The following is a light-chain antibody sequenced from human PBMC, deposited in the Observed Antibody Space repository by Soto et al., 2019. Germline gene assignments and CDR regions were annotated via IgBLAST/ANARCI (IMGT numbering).Light chain of an antibody. CDR2: GVS. CDR3: QQSYA. CDR1: QSISSS. V-gene: IGKV1-39*01. J-gene: IGKJ2*01. Sequence: DIQMTQSPSSLSASVGDRVTITCRTSQSISSSFNWYQQKPGKAPKLLIYGVSNLQSGVPSRFSGSKSGTDFTLTISCLQPDDFATYYCQQSYAFGQGTKLEIK.